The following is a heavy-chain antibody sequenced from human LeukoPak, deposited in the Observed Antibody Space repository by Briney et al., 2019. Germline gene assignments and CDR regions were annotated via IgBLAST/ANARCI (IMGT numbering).Heavy chain of an antibody. J-gene: IGHJ4*02. CDR3: ARRGGYCSGGTCELDY. Sequence: PSQTLSLTCTVSGGSISSGGYYWSCIRQPPGKGLECIGYIYHSGSTYYNPSLKSRVTISVDTSKNQFSLKLSSVTAADTAVYYCARRGGYCSGGTCELDYWGQGTLVTVSS. CDR1: GGSISSGGYY. CDR2: IYHSGST. V-gene: IGHV4-30-2*01. D-gene: IGHD2-15*01.